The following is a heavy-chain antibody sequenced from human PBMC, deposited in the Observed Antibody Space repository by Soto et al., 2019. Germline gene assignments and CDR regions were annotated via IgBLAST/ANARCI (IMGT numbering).Heavy chain of an antibody. Sequence: GGSLRLSCAASGFTFSSYDMHWVRQGTGKGLEWVSAIGIAGDTYYPDSVKGRFTISRENAKNSLYRQMNSLRVEDTAVYYCARGDIVAASAFDYWGQGTPVTVSS. CDR1: GFTFSSYD. V-gene: IGHV3-13*01. CDR3: ARGDIVAASAFDY. J-gene: IGHJ4*02. CDR2: IGIAGDT. D-gene: IGHD5-12*01.